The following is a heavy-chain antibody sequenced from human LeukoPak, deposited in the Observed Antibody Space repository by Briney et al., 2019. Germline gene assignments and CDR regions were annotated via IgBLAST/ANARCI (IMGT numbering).Heavy chain of an antibody. CDR1: GYSFTTYS. V-gene: IGHV5-51*01. CDR3: ARVRYSGYDQADY. Sequence: GESLKISGQGSGYSFTTYSIGGVAQLSGKGLEWMGIFDPGDSDTRYSPSLQGQVTISADKSISTACLQWSSLKASDTGIYYCARVRYSGYDQADYWGEGSQVSVSS. D-gene: IGHD5-12*01. CDR2: FDPGDSDT. J-gene: IGHJ4*02.